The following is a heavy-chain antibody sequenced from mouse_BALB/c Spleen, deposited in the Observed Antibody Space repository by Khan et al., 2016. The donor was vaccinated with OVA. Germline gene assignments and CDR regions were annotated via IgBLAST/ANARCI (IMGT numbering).Heavy chain of an antibody. Sequence: MQLKQSGAELMKSGDTVKLSCTASGLNIKDTDMNWLKQGPEQGLEWIGWIDTPNGNTKYDPKFQGKATITADTSSSTAYLQLNNLTTEDTAVYYCARTARKWGQGTTVTVSS. V-gene: IGHV14-3*02. CDR3: ARTARK. CDR2: IDTPNGNT. D-gene: IGHD1-2*01. J-gene: IGHJ2*01. CDR1: GLNIKDTD.